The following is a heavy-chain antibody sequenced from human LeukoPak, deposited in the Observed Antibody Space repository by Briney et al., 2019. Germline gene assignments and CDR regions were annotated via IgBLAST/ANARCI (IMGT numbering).Heavy chain of an antibody. J-gene: IGHJ4*02. CDR2: IYPGDSDT. V-gene: IGHV5-51*01. CDR3: ARRAEDSSGWYY. CDR1: GYTFTSYW. Sequence: RGESLKISCKGSGYTFTSYWIGWVRQMPGKGLDWMGIIYPGDSDTRYSPSFQGQVTISADNSTSTAYLQWSSLKASDTDMYYCARRAEDSSGWYYWGQGTLVTVSS. D-gene: IGHD6-19*01.